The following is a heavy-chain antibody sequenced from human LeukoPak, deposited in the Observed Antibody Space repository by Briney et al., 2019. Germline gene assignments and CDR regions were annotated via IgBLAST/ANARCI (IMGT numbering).Heavy chain of an antibody. J-gene: IGHJ3*02. Sequence: SETLSLTCAVSGYSISSGYYWGWIRQPPGKGLEWIGSIYHSGSTYYNPSLKSRVTISVDTSKNQFSLKLSSVTAADTAVYYCARHPASGVRTYAFDIWGQGTMVTVSS. V-gene: IGHV4-38-2*01. CDR2: IYHSGST. CDR3: ARHPASGVRTYAFDI. D-gene: IGHD3-3*01. CDR1: GYSISSGYY.